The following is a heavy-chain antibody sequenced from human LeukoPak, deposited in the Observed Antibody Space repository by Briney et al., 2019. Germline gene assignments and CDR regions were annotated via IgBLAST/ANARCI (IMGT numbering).Heavy chain of an antibody. D-gene: IGHD4-17*01. CDR1: GGSISSYY. CDR2: IYYSGST. V-gene: IGHV4-59*12. J-gene: IGHJ4*02. CDR3: ARERRYDGDYVTSQPTNAGY. Sequence: PSETLSLTCTVSGGSISSYYWSWIRQPPGKGLEWIGYIYYSGSTNYNPSLKSRVTISVDTSKNQFSLKLSSVTAADTAVYYCARERRYDGDYVTSQPTNAGYWGQETLVTVSS.